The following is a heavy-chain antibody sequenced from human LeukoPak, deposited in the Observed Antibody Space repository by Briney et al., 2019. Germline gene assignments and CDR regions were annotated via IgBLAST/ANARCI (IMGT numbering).Heavy chain of an antibody. D-gene: IGHD5-12*01. CDR2: IYFSGTT. Sequence: SETLSLTCSVSGGSIRNSSYYWGWVRQPPGKGLEWIGSIYFSGTTAYHPSLKSRVSLSVDTSNNQFSLKLSSLTAADMAVYFCASVYGGYEEVFDHWGQVTLVTVAS. V-gene: IGHV4-39*07. CDR1: GGSIRNSSYY. CDR3: ASVYGGYEEVFDH. J-gene: IGHJ4*02.